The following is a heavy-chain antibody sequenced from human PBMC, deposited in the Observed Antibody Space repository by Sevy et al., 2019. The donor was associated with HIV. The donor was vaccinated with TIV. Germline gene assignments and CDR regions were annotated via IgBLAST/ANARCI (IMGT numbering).Heavy chain of an antibody. V-gene: IGHV3-30-3*01. CDR1: GFTFSSYA. CDR3: SGSGWYGDYYYYGMDV. Sequence: GGSLRLSCAASGFTFSSYAMHWVRQAPGKGLEWVAVISYDGSNKYYADSVKGRFTISRDNSKNTLYLQMNCLRAEDTAVYYCSGSGWYGDYYYYGMDVWGQGTTVTVSS. J-gene: IGHJ6*02. D-gene: IGHD6-19*01. CDR2: ISYDGSNK.